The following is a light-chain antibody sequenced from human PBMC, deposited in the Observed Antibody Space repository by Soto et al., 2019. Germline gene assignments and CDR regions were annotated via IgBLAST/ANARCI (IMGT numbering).Light chain of an antibody. CDR2: EFT. Sequence: QSALTQPPSASGSPGQSVTISCTGTSSDVGGYNYVSWYQQHPGKAPKLMIYEFTKRPSGVPDRFSGSKSGNTASLTVSGLLAEDEADYYCASYAGSNKVFGTGTKVTVL. CDR3: ASYAGSNKV. CDR1: SSDVGGYNY. V-gene: IGLV2-8*01. J-gene: IGLJ1*01.